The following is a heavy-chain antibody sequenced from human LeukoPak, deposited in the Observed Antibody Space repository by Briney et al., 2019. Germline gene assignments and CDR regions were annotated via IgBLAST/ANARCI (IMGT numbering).Heavy chain of an antibody. CDR2: IYTSGST. CDR3: ARGSSSIYFDY. CDR1: GGFISSYY. Sequence: SETLSLTCTVSGGFISSYYWSWIRQPAGKGLEWIGRIYTSGSTNYNPSLKSRVTISVDKSKNQFSLKLSSVTAADTAVYYCARGSSSIYFDYWGQGTLVTVSS. V-gene: IGHV4-4*07. J-gene: IGHJ4*02. D-gene: IGHD6-13*01.